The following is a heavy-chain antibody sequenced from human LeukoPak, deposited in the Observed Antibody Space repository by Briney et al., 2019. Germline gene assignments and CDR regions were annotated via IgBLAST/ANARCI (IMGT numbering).Heavy chain of an antibody. CDR3: ARRVPAASGGGFDY. Sequence: SETLSLTCAVSGGSLSGYYWNWIRHPPGKGLVWIGYVNAVGSTKYNPSLSSRLTISVDKSKNQFSLKLNSVTAADSAVYFCARRVPAASGGGFDYWGQGTLVAVSS. D-gene: IGHD2-2*01. CDR2: VNAVGST. V-gene: IGHV4-4*08. CDR1: GGSLSGYY. J-gene: IGHJ4*02.